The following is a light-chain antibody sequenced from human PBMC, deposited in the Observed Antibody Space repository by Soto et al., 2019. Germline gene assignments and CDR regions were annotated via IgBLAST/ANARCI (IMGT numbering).Light chain of an antibody. Sequence: AIRMTQSPSSLSASTGDRVTITCRASQGISSYLAWYQQKPGKAPKLLIYAASTLQSGVPSRFSGSGSGTDFTLTISSLQAEDMAVYYCQQYYDTPWTFGQGTKVDIK. V-gene: IGKV1-8*01. CDR1: QGISSY. J-gene: IGKJ1*01. CDR3: QQYYDTPWT. CDR2: AAS.